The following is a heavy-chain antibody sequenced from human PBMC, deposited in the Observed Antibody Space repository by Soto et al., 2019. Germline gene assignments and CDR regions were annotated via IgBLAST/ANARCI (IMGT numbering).Heavy chain of an antibody. CDR1: GGSIRDYF. V-gene: IGHV4-59*01. CDR3: ARVGGDDFGDSGGFDY. J-gene: IGHJ4*02. CDR2: IYYSGRT. D-gene: IGHD4-17*01. Sequence: SETLSLTCTVSGGSIRDYFWTWIRQPPGKGLEWIGYIYYSGRTNYNPSLKSRVSTSVDTSKNHFSLQLRSVTAADTAVYYCARVGGDDFGDSGGFDYWGQGTLVTVSS.